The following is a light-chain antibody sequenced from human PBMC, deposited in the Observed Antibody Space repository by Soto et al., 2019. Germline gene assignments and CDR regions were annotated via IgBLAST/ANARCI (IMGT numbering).Light chain of an antibody. CDR3: QQFSSYPLT. CDR2: DAS. Sequence: EIVLTQSPGTLSLSPGERATLSCRASQSVSSSFVAWFQQKPGQAPRLLIYDASSRATGIPDRFSGGGSGTDFTLTISRLEPEDFAVYYCQQFSSYPLTFGGGTKVDI. V-gene: IGKV3-20*01. CDR1: QSVSSSF. J-gene: IGKJ4*01.